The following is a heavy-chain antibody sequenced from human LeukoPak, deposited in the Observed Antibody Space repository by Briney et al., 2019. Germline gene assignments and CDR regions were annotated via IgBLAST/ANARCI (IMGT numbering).Heavy chain of an antibody. CDR2: INHSGST. CDR1: GGSFSGYY. V-gene: IGHV4-34*01. Sequence: SETLSLTCAVYGGSFSGYYWSWIRQPPGKGLEWIGEINHSGSTNYNPSLKSRVTISVDTSKNQFSLKLSSVTAADTAVYYCARHKGFYYGSGSYYGPNWFDPWGQGTLVTISS. D-gene: IGHD3-10*01. J-gene: IGHJ5*02. CDR3: ARHKGFYYGSGSYYGPNWFDP.